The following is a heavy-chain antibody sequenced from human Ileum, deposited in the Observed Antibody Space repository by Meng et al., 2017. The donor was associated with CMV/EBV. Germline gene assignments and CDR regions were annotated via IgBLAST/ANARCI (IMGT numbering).Heavy chain of an antibody. V-gene: IGHV4-30-4*08. D-gene: IGHD2-2*01. Sequence: QVQLQESGPGLVKPSQTLSLYCPVSGAPLSSGDYYWCWIRQPPGKGLEWIGYIFFSGNTYYNPSLNNRVIISIDPPRNQFSLKLNSVTAADTAVYYCAREKSSCASSTCYGVDSWGQGTLVTVSS. CDR1: GAPLSSGDYY. CDR2: IFFSGNT. J-gene: IGHJ4*02. CDR3: AREKSSCASSTCYGVDS.